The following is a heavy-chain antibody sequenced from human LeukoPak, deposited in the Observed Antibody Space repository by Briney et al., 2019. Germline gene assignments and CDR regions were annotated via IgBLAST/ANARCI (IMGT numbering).Heavy chain of an antibody. Sequence: ASVKVSCKASGYTFTSYDINWVRQATGQGLEWMGWMNPNGGNTGYAQKFQGRVTMTRNTSISTAYMELSSLRSEDTAVYYCARFLGGTTFLYYYYYGMDVWGQGTTVTVSS. CDR3: ARFLGGTTFLYYYYYGMDV. J-gene: IGHJ6*02. CDR1: GYTFTSYD. CDR2: MNPNGGNT. D-gene: IGHD3-16*01. V-gene: IGHV1-8*01.